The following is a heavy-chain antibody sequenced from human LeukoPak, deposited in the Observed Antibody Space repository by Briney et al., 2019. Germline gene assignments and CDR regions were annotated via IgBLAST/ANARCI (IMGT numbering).Heavy chain of an antibody. CDR3: ARSTTITSHFDY. CDR2: INPNSGGT. J-gene: IGHJ4*02. V-gene: IGHV1-2*02. D-gene: IGHD1-1*01. Sequence: ASVKLSFTASGYTFTVYYMHWVRQAPGPGLEWMGWINPNSGGTNYAQKFQGRVTMTRDTSISTAYMELSRLRSVDTAVYYCARSTTITSHFDYWGQGALVTVSS. CDR1: GYTFTVYY.